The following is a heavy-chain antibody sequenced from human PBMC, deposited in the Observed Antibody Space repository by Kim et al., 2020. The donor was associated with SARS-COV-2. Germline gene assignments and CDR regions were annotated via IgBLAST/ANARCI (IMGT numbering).Heavy chain of an antibody. CDR3: ARVRYSSSWYLQ. D-gene: IGHD6-13*01. J-gene: IGHJ4*02. CDR1: GGSFSGYY. CDR2: INHSGST. V-gene: IGHV4-34*01. Sequence: SETLSLTCAVYGGSFSGYYWSWIRQPPGKGLEWIGEINHSGSTNYNPSLKSRVTISVDTSKNQFSLKLSSVTAADTAVYYCARVRYSSSWYLQWGQGTLV.